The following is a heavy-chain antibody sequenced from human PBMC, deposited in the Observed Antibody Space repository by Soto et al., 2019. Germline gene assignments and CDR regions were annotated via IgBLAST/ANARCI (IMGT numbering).Heavy chain of an antibody. J-gene: IGHJ2*01. D-gene: IGHD3-22*01. CDR3: ARMSYFYDKWYFDL. Sequence: QLQESGPGLVKPSQTLSLTCTVSGASINNNDYYWSWIRQTPGKALEWIGYVYYSGTTDYIPSLKSRLSMSIDKSQNQFTLKLNSVTAADTATYYCARMSYFYDKWYFDLWGRGTLVTVSS. CDR2: VYYSGTT. CDR1: GASINNNDYY. V-gene: IGHV4-30-4*01.